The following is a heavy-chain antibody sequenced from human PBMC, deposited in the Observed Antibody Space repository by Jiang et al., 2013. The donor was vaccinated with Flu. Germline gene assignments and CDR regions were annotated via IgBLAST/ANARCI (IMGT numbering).Heavy chain of an antibody. J-gene: IGHJ4*02. CDR3: ARSHSSSWDDFDY. CDR1: GYTFTGYY. D-gene: IGHD6-13*01. V-gene: IGHV1-2*02. Sequence: CKASGYTFTGYYMHWVRQAPGQGLEWMGWINPNSGGTNYAQKFQGRVTMTRDTSTSTAYMELRSLRSDDTAVYYCARSHSSSWDDFDYWGQGTLVTVSS. CDR2: INPNSGGT.